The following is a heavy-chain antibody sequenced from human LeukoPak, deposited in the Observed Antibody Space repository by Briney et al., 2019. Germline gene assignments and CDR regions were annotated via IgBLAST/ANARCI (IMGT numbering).Heavy chain of an antibody. V-gene: IGHV4-39*07. CDR3: ARGQLWPNWFDP. CDR1: GGSISTSHYY. CDR2: IYYTGST. Sequence: PSETLSLTCTVSGGSISTSHYYWGWIRQPPGKGLEWIGSIYYTGSTYYNPSLKSRVTISVDTSKNQFSLKLSSVTAADTAVYYCARGQLWPNWFDPWGQGTLVTVSS. D-gene: IGHD5-18*01. J-gene: IGHJ5*02.